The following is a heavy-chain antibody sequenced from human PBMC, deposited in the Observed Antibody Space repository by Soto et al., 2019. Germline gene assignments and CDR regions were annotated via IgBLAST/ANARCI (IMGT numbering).Heavy chain of an antibody. Sequence: ASVKVSCKVSGYTLTELSMHWVRQAPGKGLEWMGGFDPEDGETIYAQKFQGRVTMTEDTSTGTANMEMNSLRSEDTATYFCARDIVAASTTTFRPRGQGYGNDYWGQGTLVTVSS. D-gene: IGHD5-18*01. CDR3: ARDIVAASTTTFRPRGQGYGNDY. J-gene: IGHJ4*02. V-gene: IGHV1-24*01. CDR1: GYTLTELS. CDR2: FDPEDGET.